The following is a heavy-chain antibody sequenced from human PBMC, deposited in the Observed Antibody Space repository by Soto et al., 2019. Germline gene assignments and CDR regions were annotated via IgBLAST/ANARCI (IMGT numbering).Heavy chain of an antibody. Sequence: SETLSLTCTVSGGSISSYYWSWIRQPPGKGLEWIGYIYYSGSTNYNPSLKSRVTISVDTSKNQFSLKLSSVTAADTAVYYCARGELYCSGGSCYVWFDPWGQGTLVTVSS. D-gene: IGHD2-15*01. CDR1: GGSISSYY. CDR3: ARGELYCSGGSCYVWFDP. V-gene: IGHV4-59*01. CDR2: IYYSGST. J-gene: IGHJ5*02.